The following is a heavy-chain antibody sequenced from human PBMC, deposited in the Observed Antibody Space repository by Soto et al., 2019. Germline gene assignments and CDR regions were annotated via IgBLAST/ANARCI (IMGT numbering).Heavy chain of an antibody. V-gene: IGHV4-4*07. CDR3: ASRYRSSTACYGYLEY. CDR1: GGSISNYY. Sequence: QVQLQESGPGLVKPSETLSLTCTVSGGSISNYYWTWIRQPAGKGLEWIGRIYTSGSTNYNPSLKSRVTMSVDTSKRQFSLELSSVTAADTAIYYCASRYRSSTACYGYLEYWGQGTLVTVSS. CDR2: IYTSGST. D-gene: IGHD2-2*01. J-gene: IGHJ4*02.